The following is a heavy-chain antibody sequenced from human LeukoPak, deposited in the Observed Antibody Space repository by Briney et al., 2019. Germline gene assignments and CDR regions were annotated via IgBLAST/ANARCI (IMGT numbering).Heavy chain of an antibody. Sequence: SETLSLTCSVSGDSIYNYYWSWIRQPPGKRLEWIGYIYYNGSTNYNPSLKSRVTFSVDTSRSQFALRLSSVTAADTAVYYCARVIRRQQLVENWFDPWGQGTLVTVSS. V-gene: IGHV4-59*12. CDR1: GDSIYNYY. J-gene: IGHJ5*02. CDR3: ARVIRRQQLVENWFDP. CDR2: IYYNGST. D-gene: IGHD6-13*01.